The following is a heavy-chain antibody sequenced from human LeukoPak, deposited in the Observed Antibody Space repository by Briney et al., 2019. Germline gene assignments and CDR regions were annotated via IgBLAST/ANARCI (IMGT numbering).Heavy chain of an antibody. CDR1: GGSISSYY. Sequence: SETLSLTCTVSGGSISSYYWSWIRQPPGKGLEWIGYIYYSGSTNYNPSLKSRVTISVDTSKNQFSLKLSSVTAADTAVYYCARDGGYSYGPVYYYYGMGVWGQGTTVTVSS. CDR3: ARDGGYSYGPVYYYYGMGV. J-gene: IGHJ6*02. D-gene: IGHD5-18*01. CDR2: IYYSGST. V-gene: IGHV4-59*01.